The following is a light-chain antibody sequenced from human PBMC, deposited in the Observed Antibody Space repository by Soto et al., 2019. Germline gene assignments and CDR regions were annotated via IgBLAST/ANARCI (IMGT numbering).Light chain of an antibody. J-gene: IGLJ3*02. V-gene: IGLV2-23*02. Sequence: QSALTQPASVSGSPGQSITISCSGSSGDVGNYDLVSWYQQIPGKAPQLMIFEVSRRPSRVYDRFSGSKSGNTASLTISGLQAEDEGDFYCCSYAGNGAWVFGGGTKLTVL. CDR1: SGDVGNYDL. CDR2: EVS. CDR3: CSYAGNGAWV.